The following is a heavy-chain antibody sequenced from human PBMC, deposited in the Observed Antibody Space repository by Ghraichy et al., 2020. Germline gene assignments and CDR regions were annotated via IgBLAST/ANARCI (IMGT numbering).Heavy chain of an antibody. D-gene: IGHD3-3*01. CDR1: GGSISSYY. CDR2: IYTSGST. J-gene: IGHJ6*02. V-gene: IGHV4-4*07. Sequence: SETLSLTCTVSGGSISSYYWSWIRQPAGKGLEWIGRIYTSGSTNYNPSLKSRVTMSVDTSKNQFSLKLSSVTAADTAVYYCARDSQRFLEWLHFDYGMDVWGQGTTVTVSS. CDR3: ARDSQRFLEWLHFDYGMDV.